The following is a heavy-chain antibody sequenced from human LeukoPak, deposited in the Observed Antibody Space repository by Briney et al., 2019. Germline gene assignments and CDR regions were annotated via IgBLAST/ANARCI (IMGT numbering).Heavy chain of an antibody. V-gene: IGHV1-2*04. J-gene: IGHJ6*02. CDR2: INPNSGGT. Sequence: GASVKVSCKASGYTFTGYYMHWVRQAPGQGLEWMGWINPNSGGTNYAQKFQGWVTMTRDTSSSTAYMELSRLRSDDTAVYYCARGSGASGIYGMDVWGQGTTVTVSS. CDR3: ARGSGASGIYGMDV. CDR1: GYTFTGYY. D-gene: IGHD3-10*01.